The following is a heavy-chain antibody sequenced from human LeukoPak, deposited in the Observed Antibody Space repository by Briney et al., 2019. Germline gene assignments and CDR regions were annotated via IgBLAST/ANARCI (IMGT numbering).Heavy chain of an antibody. CDR3: AKDGPEGKRVFDI. CDR2: INRDGSST. J-gene: IGHJ3*02. D-gene: IGHD3/OR15-3a*01. V-gene: IGHV3-74*01. CDR1: GFTFSNFW. Sequence: GGSLRLSCAASGFTFSNFWMHWVRQTPGKGLVCVSRINRDGSSTNYVDSVKGRFTISSHNAKNTLYLQMNSLRDEDTAVYYCAKDGPEGKRVFDIWGQGTMVTVSS.